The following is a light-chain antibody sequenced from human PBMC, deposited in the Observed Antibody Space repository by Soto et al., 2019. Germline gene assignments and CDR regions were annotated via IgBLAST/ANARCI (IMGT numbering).Light chain of an antibody. CDR1: XXXVGGHNY. Sequence: QSALTQVASVSASPXXXITISCTXXXXXVGGHNYVSWYQQHPGNAPKLMIYNVDYRPSGVSNRFSGSKSGNTASLTISGLQADDEAYYYCSSYADSSTVVFGGGTKVTVL. J-gene: IGLJ2*01. CDR2: NVD. V-gene: IGLV2-14*03. CDR3: SSYADSSTVV.